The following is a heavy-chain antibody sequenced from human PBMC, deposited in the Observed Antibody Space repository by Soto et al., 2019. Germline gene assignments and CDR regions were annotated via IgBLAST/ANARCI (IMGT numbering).Heavy chain of an antibody. D-gene: IGHD6-13*01. CDR2: ISYSGST. CDR3: ARRHGSSYIDY. J-gene: IGHJ4*02. CDR1: GDSISTSY. V-gene: IGHV4-59*08. Sequence: SETLSLTCTVSGDSISTSYWSWIRQPPGKGLESIGYISYSGSTNYNPSLKSRVTISVDTSKNQFSLKLTSVTAADTAVYYCARRHGSSYIDYWGQGTLVTVSS.